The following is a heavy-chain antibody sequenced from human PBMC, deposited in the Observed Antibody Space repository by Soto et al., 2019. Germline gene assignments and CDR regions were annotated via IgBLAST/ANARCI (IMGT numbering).Heavy chain of an antibody. CDR3: ARAATTKTGYNWFDP. J-gene: IGHJ5*02. D-gene: IGHD5-12*01. CDR2: INPNSGGT. Sequence: ASVKVSCKASGYTFTGYYMHWVQQAPGQGLEWMGWINPNSGGTNYAQKFQGWVTMTRDTSISTAYMELSRLRSDDTAVYYCARAATTKTGYNWFDPWGQGTLVTVSS. V-gene: IGHV1-2*04. CDR1: GYTFTGYY.